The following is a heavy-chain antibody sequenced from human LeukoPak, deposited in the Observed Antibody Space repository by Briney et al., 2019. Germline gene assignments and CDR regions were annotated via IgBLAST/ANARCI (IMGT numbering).Heavy chain of an antibody. V-gene: IGHV4-30-4*08. CDR1: GGSISSGDYY. D-gene: IGHD6-13*01. J-gene: IGHJ6*03. Sequence: SQTLSLTCTVSGGSISSGDYYWSWIRQPPGKGLEWIGYIYYSGSTYYNPSLKSRVTISVDTSKNQFSLKLSSVTAADTAVYYCARVHITAAGTRDYYYYMDVWGKGTTVTVSS. CDR2: IYYSGST. CDR3: ARVHITAAGTRDYYYYMDV.